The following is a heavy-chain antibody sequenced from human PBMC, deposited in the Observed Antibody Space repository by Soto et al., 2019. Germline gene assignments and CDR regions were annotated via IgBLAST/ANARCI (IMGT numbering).Heavy chain of an antibody. CDR1: GFTFSNAW. D-gene: IGHD6-25*01. Sequence: EVQLVESGGGLVKPGGSLRLSCAASGFTFSNAWVSWVRQAPGKGLEWVGRLKSKSDGGTIDYAAPVKGRFTISRDDSKNTLYLQMNSLKTEDTAVYYCTTGLKRQSGSDYWGQGILVTVSS. CDR2: LKSKSDGGTI. CDR3: TTGLKRQSGSDY. V-gene: IGHV3-15*01. J-gene: IGHJ4*02.